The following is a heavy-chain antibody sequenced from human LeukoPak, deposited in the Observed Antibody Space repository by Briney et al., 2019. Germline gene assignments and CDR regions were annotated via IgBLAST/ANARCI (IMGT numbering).Heavy chain of an antibody. CDR3: VKGVIAAAGTVFDY. J-gene: IGHJ4*02. Sequence: GESLRLSCAASGFTFSSYEMNWVRQAPGKGLEYVSAISSNGGSTYYADSVKGRFTISRDNSKNTLYLQMSSLRAEDTAVYYCVKGVIAAAGTVFDYWGQGTLVTVSS. CDR1: GFTFSSYE. V-gene: IGHV3-64D*09. CDR2: ISSNGGST. D-gene: IGHD6-13*01.